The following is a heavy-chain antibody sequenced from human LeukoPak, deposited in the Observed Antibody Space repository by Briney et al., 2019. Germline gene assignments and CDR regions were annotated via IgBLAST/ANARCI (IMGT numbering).Heavy chain of an antibody. J-gene: IGHJ5*02. V-gene: IGHV1-18*01. CDR2: ISAYNGNT. Sequence: ASVKVSCKASGYTFTSYAISSVRQSPGQGLEWMGWISAYNGNTNYAQKLQSRVTMTTDTSASTAYMELRSLRSDDTAVYSCARGAPVGTTGTNWFDPWGQGTLVTVSS. CDR3: ARGAPVGTTGTNWFDP. D-gene: IGHD1-1*01. CDR1: GYTFTSYA.